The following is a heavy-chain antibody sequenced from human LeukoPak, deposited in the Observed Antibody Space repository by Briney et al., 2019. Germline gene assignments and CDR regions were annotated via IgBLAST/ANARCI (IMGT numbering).Heavy chain of an antibody. D-gene: IGHD1-7*01. CDR1: GFTFSSYD. Sequence: GGSLRLSCAASGFTFSSYDMHWVRQAPGKGLEWVAVISYDGSNKYYADSVKGRFTISRDNSKNTVYLQMNSLRAEDTAVYYCAKDREGTTFDNWGQGTLVTVSS. CDR3: AKDREGTTFDN. V-gene: IGHV3-30*18. J-gene: IGHJ4*02. CDR2: ISYDGSNK.